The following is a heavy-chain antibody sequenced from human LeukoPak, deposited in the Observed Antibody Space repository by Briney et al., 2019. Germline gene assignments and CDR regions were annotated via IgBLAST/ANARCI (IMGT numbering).Heavy chain of an antibody. V-gene: IGHV1-69*13. J-gene: IGHJ4*02. D-gene: IGHD4-11*01. CDR2: IIPIFGTA. CDR3: ARDDNYGIFVNVDY. Sequence: SVKVSCKASGYTFTSYDINWVRQAPGQGLEWMGGIIPIFGTANYAQKFQGRVTITADESTSTAYMELSSLRSDDTAVYYCARDDNYGIFVNVDYWGQGTLVTVSS. CDR1: GYTFTSYD.